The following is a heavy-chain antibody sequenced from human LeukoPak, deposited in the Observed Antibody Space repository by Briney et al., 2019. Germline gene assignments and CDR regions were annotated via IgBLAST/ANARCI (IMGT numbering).Heavy chain of an antibody. Sequence: ASVKVSCKASGGTFSSYAISWVRQAPGQGLEWMGRIIPILGIANYAQKFRGRVTITADKSTSTAYMELSSLRSEDTAVYYCARVIVVYYYYGMDVWGQGTTVTVSS. V-gene: IGHV1-69*04. CDR3: ARVIVVYYYYGMDV. CDR1: GGTFSSYA. CDR2: IIPILGIA. D-gene: IGHD3-22*01. J-gene: IGHJ6*02.